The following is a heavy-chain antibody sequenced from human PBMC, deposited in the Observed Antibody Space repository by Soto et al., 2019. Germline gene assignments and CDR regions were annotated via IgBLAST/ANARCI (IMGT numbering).Heavy chain of an antibody. CDR1: GFSLSTSGVG. CDR3: AHRREWVDP. D-gene: IGHD1-26*01. V-gene: IGHV2-5*02. Sequence: QITLKESGPTLVKPTQTLTLTCTFSGFSLSTSGVGVGWIRQPPGKALEWLALIYWDDDKRYSPSLKSRLTITKDPSKNQVVLTLTTMDPVDTATYCCAHRREWVDPWGPGTLVPVSS. J-gene: IGHJ5*02. CDR2: IYWDDDK.